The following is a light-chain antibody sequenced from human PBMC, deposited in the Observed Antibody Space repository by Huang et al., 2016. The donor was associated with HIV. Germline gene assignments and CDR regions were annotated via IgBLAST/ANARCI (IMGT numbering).Light chain of an antibody. V-gene: IGKV1-39*01. CDR3: LQSYSMFRT. Sequence: EIQMTQSPSSLSASVGDPVTITCRVSQNIDIYLTWYQQRPGKAPKLLIYTASSLQTGVPSRFSGSGSGTDFTLTIDSLQPEDFATYYCLQSYSMFRTFGQGTKLDFK. CDR2: TAS. CDR1: QNIDIY. J-gene: IGKJ2*01.